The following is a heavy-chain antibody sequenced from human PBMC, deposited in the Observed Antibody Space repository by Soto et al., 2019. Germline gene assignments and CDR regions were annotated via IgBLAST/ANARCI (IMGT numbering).Heavy chain of an antibody. V-gene: IGHV3-48*03. J-gene: IGHJ4*02. D-gene: IGHD5-12*01. CDR2: ISSSGSTT. CDR1: GFTFSNYE. CDR3: ARDRRPVRDGYTLGY. Sequence: EVQLVESGGDLVQPGGSLRLSCAASGFTFSNYEVNWVRQAPGKGLEWVSYISSSGSTTYYADSVKGRFTISRDNAKNSVHLQMNSLRDEDTAVYYCARDRRPVRDGYTLGYWGQGTLVTVSS.